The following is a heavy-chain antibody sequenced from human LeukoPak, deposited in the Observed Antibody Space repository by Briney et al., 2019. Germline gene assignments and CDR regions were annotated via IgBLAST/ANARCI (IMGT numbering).Heavy chain of an antibody. CDR2: ISYDGSNK. Sequence: PGGSLRLSCAASGFTFSSYAMHWVRQAPGKGLEWVAVISYDGSNKYYADSVKGRFTISRDNSKNTLCLQMNSLRAEDTAVYYCARDKTPGYSSSLDFDYWGQGTLVTVSS. CDR3: ARDKTPGYSSSLDFDY. CDR1: GFTFSSYA. D-gene: IGHD6-6*01. J-gene: IGHJ4*02. V-gene: IGHV3-30*04.